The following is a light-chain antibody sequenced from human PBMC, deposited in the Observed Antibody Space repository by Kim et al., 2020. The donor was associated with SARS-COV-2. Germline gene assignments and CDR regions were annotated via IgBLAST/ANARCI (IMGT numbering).Light chain of an antibody. CDR1: SANSGAGYD. J-gene: IGLJ3*02. CDR3: QYYDSSLTV. V-gene: IGLV1-40*01. Sequence: GQRTTTSCTGSSANSGAGYDVRWYQQPPETAPNLLFYGNSKPPSGVPDRFSGSKSGTSASPAITGLQAEEEADYYCQYYDSSLTVFGGGTKLTVL. CDR2: GNS.